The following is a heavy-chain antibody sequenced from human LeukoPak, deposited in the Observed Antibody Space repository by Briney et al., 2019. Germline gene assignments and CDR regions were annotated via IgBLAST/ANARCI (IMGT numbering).Heavy chain of an antibody. D-gene: IGHD3-3*01. CDR3: AREGRGGYYGFDY. CDR2: INSDGSST. V-gene: IGHV3-74*01. CDR1: GFTFGSSW. Sequence: GGSLRLSCAASGFTFGSSWMHWVRQAPGKGLVWVSRINSDGSSTNYADSVKGRFTISRDNAQNTLYLQMNSLRDEDTAVYYCAREGRGGYYGFDYWGQGTLVTVSS. J-gene: IGHJ4*02.